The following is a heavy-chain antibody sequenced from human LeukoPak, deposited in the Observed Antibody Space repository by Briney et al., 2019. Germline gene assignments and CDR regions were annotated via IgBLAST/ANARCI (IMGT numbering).Heavy chain of an antibody. Sequence: PSETLSLTCAVYGGSFSGYYWSWIRQPPGKGLEWIGEINHSGSTNYNPSLKSRVTISVDTSKNQFSLKLSSVTAADTAVYYCASAGGGAFDYWGQGTLVTVSS. CDR2: INHSGST. J-gene: IGHJ4*02. V-gene: IGHV4-34*01. D-gene: IGHD3-16*01. CDR1: GGSFSGYY. CDR3: ASAGGGAFDY.